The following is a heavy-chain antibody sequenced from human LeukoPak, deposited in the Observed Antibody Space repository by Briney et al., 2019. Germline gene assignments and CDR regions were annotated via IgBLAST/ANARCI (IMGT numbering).Heavy chain of an antibody. Sequence: SETLSLTCTVSGGSISSSSYYWGWIRQPPGKGLEWIGSIYYSGSTYYNPSLKSRVTISVDTSKNQFSLKLRSVTAADTAVYYCARVLWFGELGWFDPWGQGTLVTVSS. V-gene: IGHV4-39*07. J-gene: IGHJ5*02. CDR2: IYYSGST. D-gene: IGHD3-10*01. CDR3: ARVLWFGELGWFDP. CDR1: GGSISSSSYY.